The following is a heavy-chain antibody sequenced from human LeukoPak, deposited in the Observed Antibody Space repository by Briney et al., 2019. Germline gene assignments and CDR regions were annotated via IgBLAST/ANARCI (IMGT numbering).Heavy chain of an antibody. CDR2: IYYSGST. Sequence: PSETLSLICTVSGASISGYYWSWIRQPPGKGLEWIGYIYYSGSTNYNPSLMSRVTISEDTSKNQFSLKLSSVTAADTAIYYCARGPAWYFNYWGQGTLVTVSS. V-gene: IGHV4-59*01. CDR1: GASISGYY. J-gene: IGHJ4*02. CDR3: ARGPAWYFNY.